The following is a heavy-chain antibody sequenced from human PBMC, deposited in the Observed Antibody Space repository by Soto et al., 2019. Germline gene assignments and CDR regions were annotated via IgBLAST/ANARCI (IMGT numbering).Heavy chain of an antibody. J-gene: IGHJ3*02. Sequence: ASVKGSWKSSGYTFTSYCISWGRQAPGQGLEWMGWISAYNGNTNYAQKLQGRVTMTTDTSTSTAYMELRSLRSDDTAVYYCAIYYYDSSGYYYGAFDIWGQGTMVTVSS. CDR3: AIYYYDSSGYYYGAFDI. D-gene: IGHD3-22*01. V-gene: IGHV1-18*01. CDR1: GYTFTSYC. CDR2: ISAYNGNT.